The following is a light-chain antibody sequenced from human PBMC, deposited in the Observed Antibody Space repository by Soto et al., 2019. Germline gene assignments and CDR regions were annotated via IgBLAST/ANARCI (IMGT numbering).Light chain of an antibody. CDR1: QSVGNH. CDR2: DAS. CDR3: QQRHNWPPNT. V-gene: IGKV3-11*01. J-gene: IGKJ2*01. Sequence: EIVLTQSPATLSLSPGERVTLSCRASQSVGNHLAWYQQKPGQAPRLLISDASNSVTGVPARFSGSGSGTDFTLTISSLEPEDFAVYYCQQRHNWPPNTVGQGTKLEIK.